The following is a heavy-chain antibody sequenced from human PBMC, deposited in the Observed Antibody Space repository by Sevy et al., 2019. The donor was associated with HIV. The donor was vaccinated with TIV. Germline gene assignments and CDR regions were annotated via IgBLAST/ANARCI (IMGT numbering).Heavy chain of an antibody. CDR2: ISGSGDTT. CDR1: EFTISSYA. V-gene: IGHV3-23*01. CDR3: ANGGNKGSSGFYPPLDF. Sequence: GGSLRLSCAASEFTISSYAMSWVRQAPGKGLEWVSAISGSGDTTYYADSVKGRFTISKDKSKNLLYLQMNRLRAEDTAVYYCANGGNKGSSGFYPPLDFWGQGALVTVSS. D-gene: IGHD3-22*01. J-gene: IGHJ4*02.